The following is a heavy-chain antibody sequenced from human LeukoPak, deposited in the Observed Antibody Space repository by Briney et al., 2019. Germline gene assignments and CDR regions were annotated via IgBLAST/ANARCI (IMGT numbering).Heavy chain of an antibody. CDR1: GESVSRNDAA. J-gene: IGHJ4*02. V-gene: IGHV6-1*01. CDR2: TYYRSQWYS. Sequence: SQTLSLTCAISGESVSRNDAAWSWIRQSPSRGLEWLGRTYYRSQWYSEYAVSVKSRISINADTSKNQFPLQLNSVTPEDTAVYYCARDFDYYGSGSYYNSRANFDCWGQGTLVTVSS. CDR3: ARDFDYYGSGSYYNSRANFDC. D-gene: IGHD3-10*01.